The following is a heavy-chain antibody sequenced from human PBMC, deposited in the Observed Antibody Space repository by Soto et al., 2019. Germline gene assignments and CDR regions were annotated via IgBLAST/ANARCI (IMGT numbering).Heavy chain of an antibody. CDR1: GGSISSDY. J-gene: IGHJ5*02. D-gene: IGHD2-2*03. V-gene: IGHV4-4*09. CDR3: ARLDFNWFDP. Sequence: SEPLSLTCTVSGGSISSDYWSWIRQPPGKGLEWIGYIYDSGRTNYNPSLKSRVTISVDTSKNHFSLKLNSVTAADTAVYYCARLDFNWFDPWSQGTLVTVSS. CDR2: IYDSGRT.